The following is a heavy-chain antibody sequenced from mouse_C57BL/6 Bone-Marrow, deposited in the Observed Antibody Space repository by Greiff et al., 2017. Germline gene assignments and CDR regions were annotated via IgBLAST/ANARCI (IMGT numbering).Heavy chain of an antibody. CDR1: GFTFSDSG. Sequence: EVQRVESGGGLVKPGGSLKLSCAASGFTFSDSGMNWVSQAPEKGLEWVAYISSGSRTIYYADTVKGRFTLSRDTAKNTLFLQRTSLRSEDTAMYYCARGEDVYPWYFDVWGTGTTVTVSS. V-gene: IGHV5-17*01. CDR3: ARGEDVYPWYFDV. D-gene: IGHD2-13*01. J-gene: IGHJ1*03. CDR2: ISSGSRTI.